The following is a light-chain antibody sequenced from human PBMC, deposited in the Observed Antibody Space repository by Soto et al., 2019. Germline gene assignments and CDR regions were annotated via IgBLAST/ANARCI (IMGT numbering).Light chain of an antibody. CDR2: EVS. CDR3: SSYAGSNNFV. Sequence: QSALTQPPSASGSPGQSVTISCTGTSSDVVGYNYVSWYQQHPGKAPKLMIYEVSERPSEVPDRFSGSKSSNTASLTVSGLQAEDEADYYCSSYAGSNNFVFGTGTKVTVL. CDR1: SSDVVGYNY. V-gene: IGLV2-8*01. J-gene: IGLJ1*01.